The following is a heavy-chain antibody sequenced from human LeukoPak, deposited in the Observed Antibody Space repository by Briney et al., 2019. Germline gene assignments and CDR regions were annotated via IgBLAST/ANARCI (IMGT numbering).Heavy chain of an antibody. CDR3: AKLGVRGVITPIDY. D-gene: IGHD3-10*02. J-gene: IGHJ4*02. CDR2: ISGSGGST. CDR1: GLTFSSYA. V-gene: IGHV3-23*01. Sequence: GGSLRLSCAASGLTFSSYAMSWVRQAPGKGLEWVSAISGSGGSTYYADSVKGRFTISRDNSKNTLYLQMSSLRAEDTAVYYCAKLGVRGVITPIDYWGQGTLVTVSS.